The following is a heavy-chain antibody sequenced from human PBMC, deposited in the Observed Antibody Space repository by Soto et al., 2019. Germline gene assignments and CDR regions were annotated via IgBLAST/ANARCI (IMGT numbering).Heavy chain of an antibody. V-gene: IGHV4-34*01. J-gene: IGHJ4*02. D-gene: IGHD3-9*01. CDR2: INHSGST. CDR3: ARGPRGRGTGYSYIQPPFDY. CDR1: GGSFSGYY. Sequence: QVQLQQWGAGLLKPSETLSLTCAVYGGSFSGYYWSWIRQPPGKGLEWIGEINHSGSTNYNPSLKSRVTISVDTSTNQFSLKLSSVTAADTAVYYCARGPRGRGTGYSYIQPPFDYWGQGTLVTVSS.